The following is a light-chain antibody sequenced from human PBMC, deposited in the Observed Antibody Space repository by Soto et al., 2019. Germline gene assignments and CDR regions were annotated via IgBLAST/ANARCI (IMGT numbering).Light chain of an antibody. Sequence: SYELTQPSSVSVSAGQTARITCSGDVLTKKYGRWFQQKPGQAPLLVIYKDTERPSGISERFSGSSSGSSVTLTISGAQAEDEADYFCYSVTDNNVVFGGGTKLTV. CDR1: VLTKKY. J-gene: IGLJ2*01. CDR2: KDT. CDR3: YSVTDNNVV. V-gene: IGLV3-27*01.